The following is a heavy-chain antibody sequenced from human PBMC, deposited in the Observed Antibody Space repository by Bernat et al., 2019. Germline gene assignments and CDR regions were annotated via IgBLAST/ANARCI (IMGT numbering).Heavy chain of an antibody. D-gene: IGHD4/OR15-4a*01. V-gene: IGHV3-7*01. CDR1: GFAFSNYW. CDR3: VRESEETADYIFHNYYYYMDV. CDR2: IKQDGSET. Sequence: EVQLVESGGGLVQPGGSLRLSCAASGFAFSNYWMTWVRQAPGKGLEWVANIKQDGSETYYVDSVKDRFTISRDNAKNSLYLQMNSLRTEDTAVYYCVRESEETADYIFHNYYYYMDVWGKGTTVTVSS. J-gene: IGHJ6*03.